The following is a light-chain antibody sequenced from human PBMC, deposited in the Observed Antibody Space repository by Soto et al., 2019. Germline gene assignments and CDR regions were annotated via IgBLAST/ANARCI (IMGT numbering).Light chain of an antibody. CDR2: EVS. Sequence: QSVLTQPRSVSGSPGQSVTISCTGTSSDVGGYNYVSWYQHHPGKAPKLMIYEVSNRPSGVSNRFSGSKSGNTASLTISGLQAEDEADYYCTSYTSSSTPHVFGTGTKVTVL. V-gene: IGLV2-14*01. CDR1: SSDVGGYNY. J-gene: IGLJ1*01. CDR3: TSYTSSSTPHV.